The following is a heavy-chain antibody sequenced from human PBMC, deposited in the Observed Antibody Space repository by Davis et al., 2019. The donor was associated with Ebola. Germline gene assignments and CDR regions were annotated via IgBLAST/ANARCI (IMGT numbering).Heavy chain of an antibody. J-gene: IGHJ4*02. CDR3: ATDRNWDFDY. CDR1: GFTFSDYY. V-gene: IGHV3-11*04. Sequence: GESLKISCAASGFTFSDYYMTWIRQAPGKGLEWASYISSSGSTIYYADSVKGRFTISRDNAENSLYLQMDSLRAEDTAVYYCATDRNWDFDYWGQGTLVTVSS. CDR2: ISSSGSTI. D-gene: IGHD7-27*01.